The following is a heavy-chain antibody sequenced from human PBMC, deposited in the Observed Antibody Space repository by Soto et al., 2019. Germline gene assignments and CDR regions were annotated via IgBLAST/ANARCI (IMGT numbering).Heavy chain of an antibody. CDR2: IHHNGRV. CDR1: GGPFSDYY. V-gene: IGHV4-34*01. D-gene: IGHD2-2*01. J-gene: IGHJ4*02. CDR3: ARVPDY. Sequence: SETPSLTCAVYGGPFSDYYWSWIRQPPGKGLEWIGEIHHNGRVNYNPSLKSRVSISVDTSKSQSSLKLNSVTAADTAVYYCARVPDYWGQGILVTVSS.